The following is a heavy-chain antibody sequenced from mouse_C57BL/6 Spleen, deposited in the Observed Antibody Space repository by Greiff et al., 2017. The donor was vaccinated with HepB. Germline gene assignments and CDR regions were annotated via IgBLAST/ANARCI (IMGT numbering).Heavy chain of an antibody. CDR3: ARGYGYDGTLFAY. CDR1: GYTFTDYN. V-gene: IGHV1-22*01. Sequence: EVQLQQSGPELVKPGASVKMSCKASGYTFTDYNMHWVKQSHGKSLEWIGYINPNNGGTSYNQKFKGKATLTVNKSSSTAYMELRSLTSEDSAVYYCARGYGYDGTLFAYWGQGTLVTVSA. D-gene: IGHD2-2*01. CDR2: INPNNGGT. J-gene: IGHJ3*01.